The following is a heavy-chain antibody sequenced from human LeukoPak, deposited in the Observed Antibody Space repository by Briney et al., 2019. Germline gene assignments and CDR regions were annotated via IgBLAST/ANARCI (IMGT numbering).Heavy chain of an antibody. V-gene: IGHV3-48*03. D-gene: IGHD3-22*01. CDR1: GFTFSSYE. Sequence: GGSLRLSCAASGFTFSSYEMNWVRQAPGKGLEWVSYISSSGSTIYYADSVKGRLTISRDNAKNSLYLQMNSLRAEDTAVYYCARPDNMYDSSGYFDYWGQGTLVTVSS. J-gene: IGHJ4*02. CDR2: ISSSGSTI. CDR3: ARPDNMYDSSGYFDY.